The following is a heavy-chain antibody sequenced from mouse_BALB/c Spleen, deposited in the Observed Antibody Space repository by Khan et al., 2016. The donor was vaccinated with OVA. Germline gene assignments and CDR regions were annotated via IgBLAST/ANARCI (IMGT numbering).Heavy chain of an antibody. Sequence: QIQLVQSGPELKKPGESVKISCKASGYTFTNYGMNWVKQNPGKGLKWMGWINTYTGDPSYVNDFKGRFAFSLETSATTAYLQINNLKSEDSATYCGARVGDAGTMDYWGQGTSVTVSS. D-gene: IGHD1-1*02. J-gene: IGHJ4*01. V-gene: IGHV9-3-1*01. CDR3: ARVGDAGTMDY. CDR1: GYTFTNYG. CDR2: INTYTGDP.